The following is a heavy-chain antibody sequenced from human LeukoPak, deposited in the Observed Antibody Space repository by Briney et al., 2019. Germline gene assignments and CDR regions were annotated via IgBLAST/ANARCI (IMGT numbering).Heavy chain of an antibody. J-gene: IGHJ4*02. CDR2: INSDGSST. CDR3: ARDGAAAGPDY. V-gene: IGHV3-74*01. CDR1: GFTFSSYW. Sequence: GGSLRLSCAASGFTFSSYWVHWVRQAPGKGLVWVSRINSDGSSTSYADSVKGRFTISRDNAKNTLYLQMNSLRAEDTAVYYCARDGAAAGPDYWGQGTLVTVSS. D-gene: IGHD6-13*01.